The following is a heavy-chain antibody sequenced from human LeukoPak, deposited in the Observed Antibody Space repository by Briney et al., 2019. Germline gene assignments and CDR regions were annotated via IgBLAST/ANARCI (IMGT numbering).Heavy chain of an antibody. CDR1: GGPISRGDNS. CDR2: IYHSGTT. V-gene: IGHV4-30-2*01. CDR3: ARSPSDSSGYYLDY. J-gene: IGHJ4*02. Sequence: PSETLSLTCAVSGGPISRGDNSWSWIRQPPGKGLEWIGYIYHSGTTYYNPSLKSRVTISLDRSKNQFSLKLTSVTAADTAVYYCARSPSDSSGYYLDYWGQGTLVTVSS. D-gene: IGHD3-22*01.